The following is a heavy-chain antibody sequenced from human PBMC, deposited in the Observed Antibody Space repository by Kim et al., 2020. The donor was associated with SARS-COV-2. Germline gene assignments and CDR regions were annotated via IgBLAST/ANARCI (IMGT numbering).Heavy chain of an antibody. Sequence: GGSLRLSCAASGLTFATRWMSWVRQAPGKGLEWVGNIKEDGSAEYYADSVKGRFTISRNNAKNLLYLQMNSLRGDDTGVYYCVRDFDLWGQGAQVTVSS. V-gene: IGHV3-7*01. CDR2: IKEDGSAE. CDR3: VRDFDL. CDR1: GLTFATRW. J-gene: IGHJ4*02.